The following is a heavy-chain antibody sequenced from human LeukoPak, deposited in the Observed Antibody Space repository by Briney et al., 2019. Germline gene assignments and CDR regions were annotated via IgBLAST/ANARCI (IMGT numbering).Heavy chain of an antibody. CDR2: IYYSGST. Sequence: PSETLSLTCTVSGGSISSSSYYWGWIRQPPGKGLEWIGSIYYSGSTYYNPSLKSRVTISVDTSKNQFSLKLSSVTAADTAVYYCARLYDSSGYPYFDYWGQGTLVTVSS. V-gene: IGHV4-39*01. CDR3: ARLYDSSGYPYFDY. CDR1: GGSISSSSYY. D-gene: IGHD3-22*01. J-gene: IGHJ4*02.